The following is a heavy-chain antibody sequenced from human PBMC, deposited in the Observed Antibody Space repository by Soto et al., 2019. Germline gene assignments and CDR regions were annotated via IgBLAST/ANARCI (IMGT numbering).Heavy chain of an antibody. D-gene: IGHD6-13*01. V-gene: IGHV5-10-1*01. J-gene: IGHJ6*02. CDR2: IDPSDSYT. CDR1: GYSFTSYW. Sequence: PGESLKISCKGSGYSFTSYWISWVRQLPGKGLDWMGRIDPSDSYTNYSPSFQGHVTISADKSISTAYLQWSSLKASVTAMYYCARLGIAAAGPGPYYYYGMDVWGQGTTVTVS. CDR3: ARLGIAAAGPGPYYYYGMDV.